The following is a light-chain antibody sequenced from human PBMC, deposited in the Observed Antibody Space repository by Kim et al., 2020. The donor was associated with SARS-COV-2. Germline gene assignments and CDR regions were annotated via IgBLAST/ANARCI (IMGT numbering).Light chain of an antibody. Sequence: SSELTQDPVVSVALGQTVTITCQGDSLKTYYPSWYQQKPGQAPVLIIYGKDKRPSGIPDRFSGSSSGTTASLTITEAQAEDDADYYCNSRDTTSNLPYVFGTGTKVTVL. J-gene: IGLJ1*01. V-gene: IGLV3-19*01. CDR2: GKD. CDR1: SLKTYY. CDR3: NSRDTTSNLPYV.